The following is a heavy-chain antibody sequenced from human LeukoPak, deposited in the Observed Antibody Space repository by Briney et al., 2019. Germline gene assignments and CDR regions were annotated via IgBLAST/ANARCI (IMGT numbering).Heavy chain of an antibody. D-gene: IGHD3-22*01. CDR1: GYTFRNYG. Sequence: ASVKVSCKASGYTFRNYGISWVRQAPGQGLEWMGWISAYNGNTNYAQRLQGRVTMTTDTSTSTAYMELSSLRSEDTAVYYCARGLETYYYDSSGYRETWGQGTLVTVSS. J-gene: IGHJ4*02. V-gene: IGHV1-18*01. CDR2: ISAYNGNT. CDR3: ARGLETYYYDSSGYRET.